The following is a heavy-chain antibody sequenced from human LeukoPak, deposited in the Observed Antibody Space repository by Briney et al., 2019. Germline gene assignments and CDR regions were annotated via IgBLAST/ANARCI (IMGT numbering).Heavy chain of an antibody. V-gene: IGHV4-61*02. CDR1: GGSISSGGYF. J-gene: IGHJ3*02. CDR3: ALGNCPTTSCYPGVAFDI. Sequence: SETLSLTCTVSGGSISSGGYFWSWIRQPAGKGLEWIGRFYASGSTNYNPSLQSRVTISVDTSQNQFSLKLTSVTAADTAVYYCALGNCPTTSCYPGVAFDIWGQGTMVTVSS. CDR2: FYASGST. D-gene: IGHD2-2*01.